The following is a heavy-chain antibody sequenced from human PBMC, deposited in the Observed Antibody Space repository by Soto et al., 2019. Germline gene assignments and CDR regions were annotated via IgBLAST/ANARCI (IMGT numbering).Heavy chain of an antibody. CDR2: TYYRSKWYY. J-gene: IGHJ4*02. CDR3: ATMGTPATGLYYFDN. D-gene: IGHD1-7*01. V-gene: IGHV6-1*01. CDR1: GDSVSIYSGA. Sequence: PSQTLSLTCVISGDSVSIYSGAWNWIRQSPSRGLEWLGRTYYRSKWYYDYAESVKSRIIISVDTSKSQFSLSLSFVTAADTAVYYCATMGTPATGLYYFDNWGQGTLVTVSS.